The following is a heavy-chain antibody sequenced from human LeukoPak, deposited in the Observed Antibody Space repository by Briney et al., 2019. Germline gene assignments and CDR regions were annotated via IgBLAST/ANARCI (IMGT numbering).Heavy chain of an antibody. D-gene: IGHD2-2*01. CDR2: IIPILGIA. CDR1: GGTFSSYA. V-gene: IGHV1-69*04. J-gene: IGHJ3*02. Sequence: ASVKVSCKASGGTFSSYAISWVRQAPGQGLEWMGRIIPILGIANYAQKFQGRVTITADKSTSTAYMELSSLRSEDTAVYYCARDFGQLVPDAFDIWGQGTMVTVSS. CDR3: ARDFGQLVPDAFDI.